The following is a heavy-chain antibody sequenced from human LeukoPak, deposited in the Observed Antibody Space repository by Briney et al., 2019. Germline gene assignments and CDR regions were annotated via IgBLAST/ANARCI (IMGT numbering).Heavy chain of an antibody. D-gene: IGHD2-15*01. Sequence: ASVKVSCKASGYTFTNYGISWVRQAPGQGLEWMGWITADNGNANHAQKFQGRVTMTADTSTSTAYMELRSLRSDDTAVYYCARALYCSSSNCYDGASDYWGQGTLVTVSS. V-gene: IGHV1-18*01. J-gene: IGHJ4*02. CDR1: GYTFTNYG. CDR2: ITADNGNA. CDR3: ARALYCSSSNCYDGASDY.